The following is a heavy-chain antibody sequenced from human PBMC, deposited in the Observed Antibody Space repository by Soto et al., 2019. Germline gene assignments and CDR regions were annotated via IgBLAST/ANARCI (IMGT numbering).Heavy chain of an antibody. Sequence: QVQLQESGPGLVKPSETLSLTCTVSGGSISNYYWSWIRQPPGKELEWIGYMYYSGSTNYNPSLKSRVTISLDTSKNQFSLKLSSVTAADTAVYSCARAGAATLSDYWGQGTLVTVSS. CDR2: MYYSGST. J-gene: IGHJ4*02. V-gene: IGHV4-59*01. CDR3: ARAGAATLSDY. CDR1: GGSISNYY. D-gene: IGHD2-15*01.